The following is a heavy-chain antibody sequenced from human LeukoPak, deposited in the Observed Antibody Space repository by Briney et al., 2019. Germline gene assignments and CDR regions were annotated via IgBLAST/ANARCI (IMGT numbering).Heavy chain of an antibody. CDR1: GGSFSGYY. Sequence: SETLSLTCAVYGGSFSGYYWSWIRQPPGKGLEWIGEINHSGGTNYNPSLKSRVTISVDTSKNQFSLKLSSVTAADTAVYYCATYGSGYYFDYWGQGTPVTVSS. CDR2: INHSGGT. D-gene: IGHD3-10*01. J-gene: IGHJ4*02. CDR3: ATYGSGYYFDY. V-gene: IGHV4-34*01.